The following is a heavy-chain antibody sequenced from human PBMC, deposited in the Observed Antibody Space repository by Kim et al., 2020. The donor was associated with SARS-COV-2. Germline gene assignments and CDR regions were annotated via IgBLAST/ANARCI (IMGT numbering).Heavy chain of an antibody. CDR3: WGGTGRIIDF. CDR1: GLTFSSYW. D-gene: IGHD3-9*01. V-gene: IGHV3-7*01. Sequence: GGSLRLSCAGSGLTFSSYWMNWVRLAPGKGLEWVAIIKQDGTEKNYVDSVKGRFTISRDNAKNSLYLQMNNLRADDTAVFYCWGGTGRIIDFWGQGTLVT. J-gene: IGHJ4*02. CDR2: IKQDGTEK.